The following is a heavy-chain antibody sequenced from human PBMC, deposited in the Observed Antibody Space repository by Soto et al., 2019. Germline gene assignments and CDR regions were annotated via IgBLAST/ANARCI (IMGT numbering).Heavy chain of an antibody. CDR1: GYSFTKYW. CDR3: ARTYSTTYYY. CDR2: IYPGDSDA. D-gene: IGHD1-26*01. V-gene: IGHV5-51*01. Sequence: GESLKISCKGSGYSFTKYWLGWVRQMPGKGLEWMGMIYPGDSDARYSPSFQGQVIISADKSINTAYLQWSSLHASDTAVYYCARTYSTTYYYWGQGTPVTVSS. J-gene: IGHJ4*02.